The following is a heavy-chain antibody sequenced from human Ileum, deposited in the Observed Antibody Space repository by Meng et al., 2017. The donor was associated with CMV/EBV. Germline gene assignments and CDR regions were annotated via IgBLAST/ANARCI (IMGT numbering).Heavy chain of an antibody. CDR1: GGSISSTSYY. CDR3: ARTPRKYYYGSGSYP. D-gene: IGHD3-10*01. CDR2: MYYSGIT. J-gene: IGHJ5*02. Sequence: LLWQGAGPGLVKPSETLSLTCTVSGGSISSTSYYWGWIRQPPGKGLEWIGSMYYSGITDYNPSLKSRVTISVDTSKNQFSLKLSSVTAADTAMYYCARTPRKYYYGSGSYPWGQGTLVTVSS. V-gene: IGHV4-39*07.